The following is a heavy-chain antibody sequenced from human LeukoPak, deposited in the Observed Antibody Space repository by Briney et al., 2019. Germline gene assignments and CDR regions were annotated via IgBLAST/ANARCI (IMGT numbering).Heavy chain of an antibody. V-gene: IGHV3-33*01. D-gene: IGHD3-3*01. J-gene: IGHJ4*02. CDR2: IWYTGSNV. CDR1: GFTFRSYG. Sequence: GGSLRLSCAASGFTFRSYGMHWVRQAPGKGLEWVAVIWYTGSNVYYADSLKGRFTISRDNTKNSLYLQMNSLRAEDTAVFYCARDQYDTWSRRGNFDSWGQGTLVIVSS. CDR3: ARDQYDTWSRRGNFDS.